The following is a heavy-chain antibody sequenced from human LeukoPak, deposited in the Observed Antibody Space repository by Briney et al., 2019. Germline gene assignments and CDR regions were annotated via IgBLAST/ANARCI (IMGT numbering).Heavy chain of an antibody. Sequence: PSETLSLTCAVYGGSFSGYYWSWIRQPPGKGLEWIGEINHSGSTNYNPSLKSRVTISVDTSKNQFSLKLSSVTAADTAVYYCARVGQLWSRYNCFDPWGQGTLVTVSS. CDR1: GGSFSGYY. CDR2: INHSGST. CDR3: ARVGQLWSRYNCFDP. D-gene: IGHD5-18*01. V-gene: IGHV4-34*01. J-gene: IGHJ5*02.